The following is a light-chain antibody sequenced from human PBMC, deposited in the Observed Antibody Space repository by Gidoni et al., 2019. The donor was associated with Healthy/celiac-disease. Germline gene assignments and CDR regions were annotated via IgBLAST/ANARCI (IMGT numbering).Light chain of an antibody. V-gene: IGKV2-28*01. CDR3: MQALQTPWT. Sequence: DIVMTQSPLSLTVTPGETASISCRSSQSLLHSNGYNYLDWYLQKQGQSPQLLIYLGSNRASGVPDRFSGSGSGTDFTLKISRVEAEDVGVYYCMQALQTPWTFGQGTKVEIK. J-gene: IGKJ1*01. CDR2: LGS. CDR1: QSLLHSNGYNY.